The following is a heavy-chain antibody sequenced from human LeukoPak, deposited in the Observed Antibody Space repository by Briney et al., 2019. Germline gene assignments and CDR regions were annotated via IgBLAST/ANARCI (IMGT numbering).Heavy chain of an antibody. CDR3: VSFYETY. Sequence: GGSLRLSCAASGNYWMHWVRQAPGKGLVWVSHINSDGSWTSYADSVKGRFTISNDNAKNTVYLQMNNLRAEDTAVYYCVSFYETYWGRGTLVTVSS. D-gene: IGHD2-2*01. V-gene: IGHV3-74*01. CDR2: INSDGSWT. J-gene: IGHJ4*02. CDR1: GNYW.